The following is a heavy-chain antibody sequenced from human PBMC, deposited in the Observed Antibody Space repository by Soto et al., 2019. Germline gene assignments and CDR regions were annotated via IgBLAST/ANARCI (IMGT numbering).Heavy chain of an antibody. V-gene: IGHV3-74*01. CDR3: ARDFSP. D-gene: IGHD3-3*01. Sequence: PGGSLRLSCAASGFTLSSYWMHWVRQSPGKGLEWVSHINNDGSRTTYADSVKGRFTISRDNAKNTLYLQTNNLKVEDTAVYYCARDFSPWGQGTLVTVSS. CDR1: GFTLSSYW. J-gene: IGHJ5*02. CDR2: INNDGSRT.